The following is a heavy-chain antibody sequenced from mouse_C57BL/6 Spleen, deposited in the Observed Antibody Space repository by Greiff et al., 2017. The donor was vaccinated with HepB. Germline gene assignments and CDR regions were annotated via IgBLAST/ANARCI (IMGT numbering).Heavy chain of an antibody. D-gene: IGHD2-5*01. Sequence: VQLQQSGPELVKPGASVKISCKASGYSFTGYYMNWVKQSPEKSLEWIGEINPSTGGTTYNQKFKAKATLTVDKSSSTAYMQLKSLTSEDSAVYYCARHSNYDYFDYWGQGTTLTVSS. V-gene: IGHV1-42*01. CDR2: INPSTGGT. CDR3: ARHSNYDYFDY. CDR1: GYSFTGYY. J-gene: IGHJ2*01.